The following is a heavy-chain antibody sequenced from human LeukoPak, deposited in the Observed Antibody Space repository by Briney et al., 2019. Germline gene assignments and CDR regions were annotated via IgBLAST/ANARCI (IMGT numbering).Heavy chain of an antibody. J-gene: IGHJ4*02. CDR1: GFTFSSYW. CDR2: IRQDGSQK. Sequence: GGSLRLSCAASGFTFSSYWMSWVRQAPGKGLEWVATIRQDGSQKYYVDSVKGRFTIARDNAKNSLYLQMNSLRAEDTAVYYCARESGSVTSEVDFDYWGQGTLVTVSS. CDR3: ARESGSVTSEVDFDY. V-gene: IGHV3-7*01. D-gene: IGHD4-17*01.